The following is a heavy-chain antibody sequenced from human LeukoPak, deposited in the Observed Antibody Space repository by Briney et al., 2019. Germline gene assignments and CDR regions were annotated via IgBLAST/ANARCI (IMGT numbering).Heavy chain of an antibody. CDR2: IKSKTDGGTT. D-gene: IGHD6-13*01. J-gene: IGHJ4*02. CDR1: GFTLSNAW. CDR3: TTDRLPRYSSSWLDY. Sequence: GGSLRLSCAGSGFTLSNAWMSWVRQAPGKGLEWVGRIKSKTDGGTTDYAAPVKGRFTISRDDSKNTLYLQMNSLKTEDTAVYYCTTDRLPRYSSSWLDYWGQGTLVTVSS. V-gene: IGHV3-15*01.